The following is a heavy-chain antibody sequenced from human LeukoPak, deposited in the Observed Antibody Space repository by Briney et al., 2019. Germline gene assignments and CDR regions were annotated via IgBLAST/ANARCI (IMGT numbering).Heavy chain of an antibody. CDR3: AARRPYYGLDV. J-gene: IGHJ6*02. CDR1: GLTFTNYT. Sequence: GGSLRLSCEASGLTFTNYTMNWVRQAPGEGLEWVSGITTSGADTYYADSVRGRFTISRDISKNTLYLQMNSLRAGDTALYYCAARRPYYGLDVWGQGTTVTVSS. CDR2: ITTSGADT. V-gene: IGHV3-23*01.